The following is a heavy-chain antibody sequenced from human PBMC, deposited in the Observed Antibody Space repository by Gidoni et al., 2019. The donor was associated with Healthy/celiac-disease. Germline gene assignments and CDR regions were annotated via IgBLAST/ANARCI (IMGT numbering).Heavy chain of an antibody. V-gene: IGHV3-33*08. CDR2: IWYDGSNK. CDR1: GFPFISFG. J-gene: IGHJ6*02. D-gene: IGHD3-10*01. Sequence: QVQLVESGGGVVQPGRSLRLSCAASGFPFISFGMYWVRQAPGKGLEWVEVIWYDGSNKYYADSVKGRFTISRDNSKNTLYLQMNSLRAEDTAVYYCARDGFFRRTGLFDYGMDVWGQGTTVTVSS. CDR3: ARDGFFRRTGLFDYGMDV.